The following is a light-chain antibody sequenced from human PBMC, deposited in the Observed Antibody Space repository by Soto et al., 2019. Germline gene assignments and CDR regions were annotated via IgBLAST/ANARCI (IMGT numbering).Light chain of an antibody. J-gene: IGLJ1*01. CDR2: ASS. V-gene: IGLV2-14*01. CDR1: SSDVGSYNY. CDR3: SSYTSENTYV. Sequence: QSALTQPASVSGSPGQSITISCTGTSSDVGSYNYVSWYQHHPGKAPRLMIYASSNRPSGVSHRFSGSRSGNTASLTISGLQAEDEADYYCSSYTSENTYVFGTGTKVTVL.